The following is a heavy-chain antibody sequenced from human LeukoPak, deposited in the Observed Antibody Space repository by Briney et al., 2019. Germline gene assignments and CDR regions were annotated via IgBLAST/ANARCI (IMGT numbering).Heavy chain of an antibody. CDR3: ARGGIAAAGTRGFDY. J-gene: IGHJ4*02. CDR1: GGSLSGSY. V-gene: IGHV4-34*01. CDR2: INHSGSA. Sequence: SETLSLTCAVYGGSLSGSYWSWIRQPPGKGLEWIGEINHSGSANYNPSLKSRVTLSIDKSKNQFSLNVNPVTAADTAVYYCARGGIAAAGTRGFDYWGQGTLVTVSS. D-gene: IGHD6-13*01.